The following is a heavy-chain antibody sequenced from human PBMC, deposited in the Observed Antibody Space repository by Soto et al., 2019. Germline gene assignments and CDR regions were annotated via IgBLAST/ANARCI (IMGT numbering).Heavy chain of an antibody. J-gene: IGHJ3*02. CDR1: GFTFSDYY. D-gene: IGHD3-9*01. CDR2: ISSSSSYT. V-gene: IGHV3-11*06. Sequence: GGSLRLSCAASGFTFSDYYMSWIRQAPGKGLEWVSYISSSSSYTNYADSVKGRFTISRDNAKNSLYLQMNSLRAEDTAVYYCARDRRYFDWLLFGHDAFDIWGQGTMVTVSS. CDR3: ARDRRYFDWLLFGHDAFDI.